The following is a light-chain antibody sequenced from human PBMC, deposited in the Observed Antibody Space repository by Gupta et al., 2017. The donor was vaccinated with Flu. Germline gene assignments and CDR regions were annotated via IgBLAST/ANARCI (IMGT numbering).Light chain of an antibody. Sequence: SSELTQDPAVSVSLGQTVSITCQGDSLRNYHASWYQQKPGQAPVLFIECENNRPSGITDRFLCYSSGTNASCHTIGAQAEDEADDYCKYRDSSGNHDVFGSGTKVSVL. J-gene: IGLJ1*01. V-gene: IGLV3-19*01. CDR1: SLRNYH. CDR2: CEN. CDR3: KYRDSSGNHDV.